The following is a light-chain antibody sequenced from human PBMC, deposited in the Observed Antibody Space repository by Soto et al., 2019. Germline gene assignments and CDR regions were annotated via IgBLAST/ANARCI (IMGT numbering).Light chain of an antibody. V-gene: IGLV2-14*01. Sequence: QSVLTQPASVSGSPGQSITISCTGTSSDVGGYNYVSWYQQHPGKAPKLMIYEDNNRPSGVSNRFSGSKSGNTASLTVSGLQAEDEADYYCSSYRGRSTWVFGGGTKLTVL. CDR1: SSDVGGYNY. CDR2: EDN. CDR3: SSYRGRSTWV. J-gene: IGLJ3*02.